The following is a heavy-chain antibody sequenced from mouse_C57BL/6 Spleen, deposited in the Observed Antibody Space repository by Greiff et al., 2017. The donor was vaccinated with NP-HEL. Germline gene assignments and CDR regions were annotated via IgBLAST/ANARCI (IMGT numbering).Heavy chain of an antibody. J-gene: IGHJ2*01. CDR2: IDPNSGGT. Sequence: VQLQQPGAELVKPGASVKLSCKASGYTFTSYWMHWVKQRPGRGLEWIGRIDPNSGGTKYNEKFKSKATLTVDKPSSTAYMRLSSLTAEDSAVYYCARKGIYGKGYDFDYWGQGTTLTVSS. CDR1: GYTFTSYW. V-gene: IGHV1-72*01. CDR3: ARKGIYGKGYDFDY. D-gene: IGHD2-1*01.